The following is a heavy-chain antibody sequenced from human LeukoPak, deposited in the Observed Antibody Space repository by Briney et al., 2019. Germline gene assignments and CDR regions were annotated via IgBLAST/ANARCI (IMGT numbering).Heavy chain of an antibody. Sequence: PGGSLRLSCAASGFTFSSYAMHWVRQAPGKGLEWVAVISYDGSNKYYADSVKGRSTISRDNSKNTLYLQMNSLRAEDTAVYYCAKDSPNYDFWSGYYIDWGQGTLVTVSS. CDR2: ISYDGSNK. CDR1: GFTFSSYA. J-gene: IGHJ4*02. V-gene: IGHV3-30-3*01. D-gene: IGHD3-3*01. CDR3: AKDSPNYDFWSGYYID.